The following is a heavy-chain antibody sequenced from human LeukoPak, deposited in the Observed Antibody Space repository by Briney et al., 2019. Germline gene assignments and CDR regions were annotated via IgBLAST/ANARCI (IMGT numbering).Heavy chain of an antibody. J-gene: IGHJ3*02. V-gene: IGHV3-21*01. CDR2: ISSSSSYI. D-gene: IGHD1-14*01. Sequence: GGSLRLSCAASGFTFSSYSMNWVRQAPGKGLEWVSSISSSSSYIYYADPVKGRFTISRDNAKNSLYLQMNSLRAEDTAVYYCARDRTHAFDIWGQGTMVTVSS. CDR3: ARDRTHAFDI. CDR1: GFTFSSYS.